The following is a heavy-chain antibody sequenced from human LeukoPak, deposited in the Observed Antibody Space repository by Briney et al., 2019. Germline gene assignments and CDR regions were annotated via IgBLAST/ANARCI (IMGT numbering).Heavy chain of an antibody. CDR1: GVSISNSTYQ. CDR3: ARGATISETGYFDF. CDR2: IDHRGDT. Sequence: SETLSLTCTVSGVSISNSTYQWGWIRQSPGKGLEWIAEIDHRGDTNYNPSVKSRVTISVDTSKNQFSLKVRSLSAADTAVYYCARGATISETGYFDFWGQGTPVTVSS. V-gene: IGHV4-39*07. J-gene: IGHJ4*03. D-gene: IGHD5-24*01.